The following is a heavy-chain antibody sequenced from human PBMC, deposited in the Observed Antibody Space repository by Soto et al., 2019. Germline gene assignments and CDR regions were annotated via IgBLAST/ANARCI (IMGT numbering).Heavy chain of an antibody. CDR2: ISYGGST. CDR3: ARDGAFIVGATLDYYYNLAV. CDR1: GGSISSGSYY. Sequence: PSATLYLTCTVSGGSISSGSYYWRWCRQRPGQGLEWIGYISYGGSTYYNPYLKSRLTLSSDTSKKQFALKLSSVTAADTAVYYCARDGAFIVGATLDYYYNLAVWGQVTTVTGSS. J-gene: IGHJ6*02. V-gene: IGHV4-31*03. D-gene: IGHD1-26*01.